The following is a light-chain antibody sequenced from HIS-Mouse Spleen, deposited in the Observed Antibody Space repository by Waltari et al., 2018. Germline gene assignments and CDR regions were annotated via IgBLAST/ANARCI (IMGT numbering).Light chain of an antibody. Sequence: QSALTQPRSVSGSPGQSVTISCTGTSSDVGGYNYVSWYQQHPGTAPKRMIYDVSNRPSWVPVCFSGSKSRNTAVLTISGLQAEDEADYYCCSYAGSYTLVFGGGTKLTVL. V-gene: IGLV2-11*01. CDR2: DVS. CDR3: CSYAGSYTLV. J-gene: IGLJ2*01. CDR1: SSDVGGYNY.